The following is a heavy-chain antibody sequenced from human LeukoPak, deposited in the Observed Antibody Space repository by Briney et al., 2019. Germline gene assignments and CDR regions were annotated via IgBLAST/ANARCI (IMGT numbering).Heavy chain of an antibody. D-gene: IGHD3-22*01. CDR2: AYYGSTWYN. J-gene: IGHJ6*02. Sequence: QTLSLTCAISGDSVSSNSAASNWIRQSPSRCLEWLGRAYYGSTWYNDYAVSVKGRITINPNTSKNQSSLQLNSVTPEDTAVYYCARGSHGSYYDSSGYYEPHYGMDAWGPGTTVTASS. CDR3: ARGSHGSYYDSSGYYEPHYGMDA. V-gene: IGHV6-1*01. CDR1: GDSVSSNSAA.